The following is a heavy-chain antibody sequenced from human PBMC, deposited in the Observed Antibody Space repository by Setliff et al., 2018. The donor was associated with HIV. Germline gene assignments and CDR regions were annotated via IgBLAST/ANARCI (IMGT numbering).Heavy chain of an antibody. J-gene: IGHJ1*01. CDR3: ATDPPGEQWLITPSGYFQN. CDR2: ISAYNGNT. Sequence: ASVKVSCKASGYAFTGDYIHWVRQAPGQGLEWMGWISAYNGNTNYAQKLQGRVTMTTDTSTSTAYMELRSLRSDDTAVYYCATDPPGEQWLITPSGYFQNWGQGTLVTVSS. CDR1: GYAFTGDY. D-gene: IGHD6-19*01. V-gene: IGHV1-18*04.